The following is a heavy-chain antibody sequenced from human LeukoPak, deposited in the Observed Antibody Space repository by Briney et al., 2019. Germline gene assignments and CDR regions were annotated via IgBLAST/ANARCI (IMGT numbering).Heavy chain of an antibody. V-gene: IGHV4-30-4*08. J-gene: IGHJ4*02. CDR1: GGSISSGDYY. Sequence: SETLSLTCTVSGGSISSGDYYWSWIRQPPGKGLGWIGYIYYSGSTYYNPSLKSRVTISVDTSKNQFSLKMSSVTAADTAVYYCAREDGSTSCYTLWGQGTLVTVSS. CDR2: IYYSGST. D-gene: IGHD2-2*02. CDR3: AREDGSTSCYTL.